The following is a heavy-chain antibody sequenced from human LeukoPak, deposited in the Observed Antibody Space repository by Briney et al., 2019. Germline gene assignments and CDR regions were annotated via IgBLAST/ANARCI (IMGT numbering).Heavy chain of an antibody. V-gene: IGHV4-59*01. CDR1: GGSISSYY. CDR2: IYYSGST. J-gene: IGHJ3*02. D-gene: IGHD1-26*01. Sequence: SETLSLTCTVSGGSISSYYWSWIRQPPGKGLEWIGYIYYSGSTNYNPSLKSRVTISVDTSKNQFSLKLSSVTAADTAVYYCARVYRVGTPWERRDKGAFDIWGQGTMVTVSS. CDR3: ARVYRVGTPWERRDKGAFDI.